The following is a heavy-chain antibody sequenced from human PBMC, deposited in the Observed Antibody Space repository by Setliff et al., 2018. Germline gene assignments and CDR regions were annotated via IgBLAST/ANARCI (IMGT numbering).Heavy chain of an antibody. Sequence: LSLTCTVSGGSISSSSYYWGWIRQPPGKGLEWIGSIYYSGSTYYNPSLKSRVTISVDTSKNQFSLKLSSVTAADTAVYYCASDCSGGSVTCHWGQGTLVTVSS. J-gene: IGHJ4*02. D-gene: IGHD2-15*01. V-gene: IGHV4-39*01. CDR3: ASDCSGGSVTCH. CDR2: IYYSGST. CDR1: GGSISSSSYY.